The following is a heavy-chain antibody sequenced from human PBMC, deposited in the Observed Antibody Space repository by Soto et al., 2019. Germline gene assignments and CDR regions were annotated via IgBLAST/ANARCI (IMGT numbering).Heavy chain of an antibody. Sequence: GGSLRLACATSGFTFSNAWMAWVRQAPGKGLEWVGRIKSIADGGTTNYAAPVKGRFSISRHDSENTLYLQMNSLRVEDTGIYYCHTPHGRNAFDVWGPGTVVTVSS. D-gene: IGHD2-8*01. CDR2: IKSIADGGTT. CDR1: GFTFSNAW. V-gene: IGHV3-15*01. J-gene: IGHJ3*01. CDR3: HTPHGRNAFDV.